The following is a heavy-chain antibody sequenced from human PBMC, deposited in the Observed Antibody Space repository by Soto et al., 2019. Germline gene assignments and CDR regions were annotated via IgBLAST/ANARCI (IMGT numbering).Heavy chain of an antibody. J-gene: IGHJ3*02. V-gene: IGHV3-53*01. D-gene: IGHD3-10*01. CDR3: ARDRDNDSVFDI. CDR1: GVTVSKNY. Sequence: PVGSLRLSCAASGVTVSKNYMSWVRQASGKGLEWVSVIYSNGQSYYADSVKGRFTISRDNSKNMLYLEMNSLRVEDTAMYYCARDRDNDSVFDIWGQGTMVPVSS. CDR2: IYSNGQS.